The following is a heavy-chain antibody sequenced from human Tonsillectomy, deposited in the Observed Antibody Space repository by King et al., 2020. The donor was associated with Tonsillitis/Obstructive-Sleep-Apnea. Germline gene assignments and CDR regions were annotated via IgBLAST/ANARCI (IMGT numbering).Heavy chain of an antibody. D-gene: IGHD2-2*01. Sequence: QLVESGGGLVQPGGSLRLSCAASGFTFSSYDMHWVRQVTGKGLEGVSAMGNAGATYYPGSGKGRFTISRENGKNSLYLQMNSLRAGDTAVYYCARGGYCSSTSCYVVGYFDYWGQGTLVTVSS. J-gene: IGHJ4*02. CDR2: MGNAGAT. V-gene: IGHV3-13*04. CDR3: ARGGYCSSTSCYVVGYFDY. CDR1: GFTFSSYD.